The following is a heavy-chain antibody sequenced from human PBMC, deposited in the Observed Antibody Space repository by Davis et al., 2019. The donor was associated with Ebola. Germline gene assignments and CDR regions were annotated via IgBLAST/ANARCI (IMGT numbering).Heavy chain of an antibody. Sequence: SLKISCAASGFTFDDYAMHWVRQAPGKGLEWVSGISWNSGSIGYADSVKGRFTISRDNAKNSLYLQMNSLRAEDTALYYCAKAAGWGSYGFDYWGQGTLVTVSS. J-gene: IGHJ4*02. D-gene: IGHD1-26*01. CDR1: GFTFDDYA. CDR2: ISWNSGSI. CDR3: AKAAGWGSYGFDY. V-gene: IGHV3-9*01.